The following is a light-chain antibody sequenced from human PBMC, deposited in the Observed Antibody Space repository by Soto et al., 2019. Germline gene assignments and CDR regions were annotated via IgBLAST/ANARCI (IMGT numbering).Light chain of an antibody. Sequence: DIQMTQSPSSLSASVGDRVTITCRASQSISSYLNWYQQKPGKAPKLLIYAASSLQSGVPSRFSGSGSGTDFTLTISSLQPEDFATYYCQQSYNAPITFGGGTKVDIK. CDR3: QQSYNAPIT. V-gene: IGKV1-39*01. J-gene: IGKJ4*01. CDR2: AAS. CDR1: QSISSY.